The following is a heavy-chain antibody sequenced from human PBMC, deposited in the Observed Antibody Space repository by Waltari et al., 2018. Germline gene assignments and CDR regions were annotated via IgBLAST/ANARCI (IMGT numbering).Heavy chain of an antibody. CDR2: ITVGDDR. V-gene: IGHV3-23*01. Sequence: EVQLLESGGDLVPPGGSLRLSCAASGLTFSNYAINWVRLAPGRGLEWVSAITVGDDRYYADSVKGRFTISRDTSKDSVHLQMNGLRAEDTAIYYCATPFYNWDDPLHSWGQGTLVTVSS. J-gene: IGHJ4*02. CDR3: ATPFYNWDDPLHS. CDR1: GLTFSNYA. D-gene: IGHD1-20*01.